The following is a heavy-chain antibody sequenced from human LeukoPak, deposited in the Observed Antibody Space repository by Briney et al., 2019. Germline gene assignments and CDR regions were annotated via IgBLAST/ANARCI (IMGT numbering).Heavy chain of an antibody. CDR3: YVHHYYYYMDV. CDR2: IDGDGTTA. CDR1: GFTFSSYG. J-gene: IGHJ6*03. V-gene: IGHV3-74*01. Sequence: HPGGSLRLSCAASGFTFSSYGMSWVRQAPGKGLVWVSRIDGDGTTANYAESVKGRFTISRDNANNTLYLQINSLSAEDTAVYYCYVHHYYYYMDVWGKGTTVTVSS. D-gene: IGHD3-16*01.